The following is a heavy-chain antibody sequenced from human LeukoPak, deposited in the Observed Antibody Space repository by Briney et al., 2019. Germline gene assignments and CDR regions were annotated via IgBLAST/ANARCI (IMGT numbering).Heavy chain of an antibody. V-gene: IGHV3-48*01. CDR1: GFTFSSYS. J-gene: IGHJ4*02. CDR2: ISSSSSTI. Sequence: TGGSLRLSCAASGFTFSSYSLNWVRQAPGKGLEWVSYISSSSSTIYYADSVKGRFTISRDNSKNTLYLQMNSLRAEDTAVYYCAKDWAFVVVPAATNSEAGHWGQGTLVTVSS. CDR3: AKDWAFVVVPAATNSEAGH. D-gene: IGHD2-2*01.